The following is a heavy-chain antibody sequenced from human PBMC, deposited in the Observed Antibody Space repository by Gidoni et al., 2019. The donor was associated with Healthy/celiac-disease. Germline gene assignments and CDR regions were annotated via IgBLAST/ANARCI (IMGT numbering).Heavy chain of an antibody. Sequence: QVQLVQSGAEVKKPGSSVKVSCKASGGTFSSNAISWVRQAPGQGLEWMGGIIPIFGTANYAQKFQGRVTITADESTSTAYMELSSLRSEDTAVYYCARVNAVAGTMDYYYYGMDVWGQGTTVTVSS. CDR2: IIPIFGTA. V-gene: IGHV1-69*01. CDR1: GGTFSSNA. J-gene: IGHJ6*02. D-gene: IGHD6-19*01. CDR3: ARVNAVAGTMDYYYYGMDV.